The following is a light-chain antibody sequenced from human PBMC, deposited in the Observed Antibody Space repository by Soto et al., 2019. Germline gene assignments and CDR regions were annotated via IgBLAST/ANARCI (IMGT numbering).Light chain of an antibody. J-gene: IGKJ4*01. CDR1: ESVSSTY. CDR3: QQYGSSPPDT. Sequence: EIVLTQSPGTLSLSPGDRATLSCRASESVSSTYLAWYQQKPGQAPRLLIYGASSRASGIPDRFSGSGSGTDFTLTISRLEPEDFAVYYCQQYGSSPPDTFGGGTKVDIK. CDR2: GAS. V-gene: IGKV3-20*01.